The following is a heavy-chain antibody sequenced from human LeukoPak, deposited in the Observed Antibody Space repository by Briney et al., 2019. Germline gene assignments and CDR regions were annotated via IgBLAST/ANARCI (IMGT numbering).Heavy chain of an antibody. Sequence: SETLSLTFTVSGGSISSSSYYWGWIRQPPGKGLEWIGSIYYSGSTYYNPSLKSRVTISVDTSKNQFSLKLSSVTAADTAVYYCARAHRIAAAGIFDYWGQGTLVTVSS. D-gene: IGHD6-13*01. J-gene: IGHJ4*02. V-gene: IGHV4-39*07. CDR2: IYYSGST. CDR3: ARAHRIAAAGIFDY. CDR1: GGSISSSSYY.